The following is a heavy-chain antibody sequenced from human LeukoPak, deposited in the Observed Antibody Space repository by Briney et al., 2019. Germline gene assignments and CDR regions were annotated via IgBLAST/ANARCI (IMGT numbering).Heavy chain of an antibody. CDR3: ANTYYDFWSGYYNYFDY. J-gene: IGHJ4*02. V-gene: IGHV4-34*01. Sequence: PSETLSLTCAVYGGSFSGYYWSWIRQPPGKGLEWIGEINHSGSTNYNPSLKSRVTISVDTSKNQFSLKLSSVTAADTAVYYCANTYYDFWSGYYNYFDYWGQGTLVTVSS. CDR1: GGSFSGYY. D-gene: IGHD3-3*01. CDR2: INHSGST.